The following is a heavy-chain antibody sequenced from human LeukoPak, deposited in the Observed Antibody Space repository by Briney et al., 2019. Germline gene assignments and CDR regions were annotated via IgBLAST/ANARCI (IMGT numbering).Heavy chain of an antibody. CDR1: GYTFTSYD. V-gene: IGHV1-8*01. J-gene: IGHJ4*02. Sequence: WASVKVSCTASGYTFTSYDINWVRQATGQGLEWMGWMNPNSGNTGYAQKFQGRVTMTRNTSISTAYMELSSLRSEDTAVYYCARGVRTVTPHNNYYFDYWGQGTLVTVSS. D-gene: IGHD4-17*01. CDR3: ARGVRTVTPHNNYYFDY. CDR2: MNPNSGNT.